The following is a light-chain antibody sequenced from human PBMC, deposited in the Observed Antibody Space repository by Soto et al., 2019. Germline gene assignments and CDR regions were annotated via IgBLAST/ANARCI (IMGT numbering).Light chain of an antibody. V-gene: IGKV1-5*03. CDR2: KAS. Sequence: DIQMTQSPSTLSASVGDRVTITCRASQSIGSFLAWYQQKPGKAPKLLIYKASNLESGVPSRFSGSGSGTEFTLTISSLQPDDFAVYYCQQYNSYSTFGQGTKVEVK. CDR1: QSIGSF. CDR3: QQYNSYST. J-gene: IGKJ1*01.